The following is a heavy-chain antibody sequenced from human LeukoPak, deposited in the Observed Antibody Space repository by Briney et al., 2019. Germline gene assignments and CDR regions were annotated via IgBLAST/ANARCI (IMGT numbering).Heavy chain of an antibody. V-gene: IGHV3-30*02. J-gene: IGHJ4*02. CDR2: IRYDGSNK. CDR3: AKDPSFRPGYFDY. CDR1: GFTFSSYG. Sequence: GGSLRLSCAASGFTFSSYGMHWVRQAPGKGLEWVAFIRYDGSNKYYADSVKGRFTISRDNSKNTLYLQMNSLRAKDTAVYYCAKDPSFRPGYFDYWGQGTLVTVSS.